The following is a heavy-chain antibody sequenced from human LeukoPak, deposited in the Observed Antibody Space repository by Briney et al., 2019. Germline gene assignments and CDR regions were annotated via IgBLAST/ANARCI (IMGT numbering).Heavy chain of an antibody. J-gene: IGHJ3*02. CDR2: IGTAGDT. CDR3: ARAGGDSSGWYGRAFDI. V-gene: IGHV3-13*01. Sequence: GGSLRLSCAASGFTFSSYDMHWVRHATGKGLEWVSAIGTAGDTYYPGSVKGRFTISRENAKNSLYLQMNSLRAGDTAVYYCARAGGDSSGWYGRAFDIWGQGTMVTVSS. CDR1: GFTFSSYD. D-gene: IGHD6-19*01.